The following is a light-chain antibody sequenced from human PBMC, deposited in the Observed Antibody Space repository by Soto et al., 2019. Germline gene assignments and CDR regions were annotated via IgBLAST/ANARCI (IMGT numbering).Light chain of an antibody. CDR3: SSYTRSSTHV. V-gene: IGLV2-14*03. CDR2: DVT. CDR1: SSDVGGYNY. J-gene: IGLJ1*01. Sequence: QSALTQPASVSGSPGQSITISCTGTSSDVGGYNYVSWYQQLPGKAPKLMIYDVTNRPSGVSNRFSGSKSGNTASLTISGLQAEDEADYYCSSYTRSSTHVFGTGTKVTVL.